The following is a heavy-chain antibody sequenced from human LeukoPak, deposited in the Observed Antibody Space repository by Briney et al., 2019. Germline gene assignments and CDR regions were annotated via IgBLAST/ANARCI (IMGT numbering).Heavy chain of an antibody. D-gene: IGHD3-9*01. V-gene: IGHV4-31*03. CDR1: GGSISSGGYY. CDR3: ARQGVYYDILTGYYKSYYFDY. CDR2: IYYSGST. Sequence: SETLSLTCTVSGGSISSGGYYWSWIRQHPGKGLEWIGYIYYSGSTYYNPSLKSRVTISVDTSKNQFSLKLSSVTAADTAVYYCARQGVYYDILTGYYKSYYFDYWGQGTLVTVSS. J-gene: IGHJ4*02.